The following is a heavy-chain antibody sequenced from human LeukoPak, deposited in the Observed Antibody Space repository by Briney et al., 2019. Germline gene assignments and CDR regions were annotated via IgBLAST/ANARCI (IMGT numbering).Heavy chain of an antibody. V-gene: IGHV5-51*01. CDR1: GYSFNTYW. Sequence: GESLKISCKGSGYSFNTYWIGWVRQMPGKGLEWMGIIHPGDSDTTYSPSFQGQVTTSADKSVNTAYLQWSSLKASDTAMYYCARRVHRGGSYSSHSDYWGQGTLVTVSS. CDR2: IHPGDSDT. CDR3: ARRVHRGGSYSSHSDY. D-gene: IGHD1-26*01. J-gene: IGHJ4*02.